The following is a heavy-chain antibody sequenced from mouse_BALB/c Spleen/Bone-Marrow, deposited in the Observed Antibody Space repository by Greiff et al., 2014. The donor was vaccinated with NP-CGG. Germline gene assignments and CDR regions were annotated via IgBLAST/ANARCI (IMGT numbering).Heavy chain of an antibody. Sequence: EVQLVESGGGLVQPGGSRKLPCAASGFTFSSFGMHWVRQTPEKGLEWVAYISSGSSTIYYADTVKGRFTISRDNPKNTLFLQVTSLRSEDTAMYYCTRGGNWDDFDYWGQGTTLTVSS. CDR1: GFTFSSFG. CDR3: TRGGNWDDFDY. V-gene: IGHV5-17*02. CDR2: ISSGSSTI. J-gene: IGHJ2*01. D-gene: IGHD4-1*01.